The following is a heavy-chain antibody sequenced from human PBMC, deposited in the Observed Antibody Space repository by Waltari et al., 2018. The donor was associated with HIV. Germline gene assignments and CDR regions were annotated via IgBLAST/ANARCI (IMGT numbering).Heavy chain of an antibody. CDR2: VYTSGTT. CDR1: GGSISSGSYS. V-gene: IGHV4-61*02. D-gene: IGHD6-19*01. J-gene: IGHJ5*02. CDR3: ARVSLAGWFDP. Sequence: QVQLQESGPGLVKPSQTLSLTCTVSGGSISSGSYSWSWSRQPAGKGLEWIGRVYTSGTTNYNPSLKSRVTISVDTSKNQISLKMRSVTAADTAVYYCARVSLAGWFDPWGQGTLVTVSS.